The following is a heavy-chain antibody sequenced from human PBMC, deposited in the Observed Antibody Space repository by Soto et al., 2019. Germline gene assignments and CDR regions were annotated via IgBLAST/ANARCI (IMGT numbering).Heavy chain of an antibody. CDR1: GYSISSGYY. J-gene: IGHJ1*01. D-gene: IGHD1-26*01. CDR3: ARDRGGGSYP. CDR2: IYHSGST. Sequence: EPLSVTCAVSGYSISSGYYWGWIRQPPGKGLEWIGSIYHSGSTYYNPSLKSRVTISVDTSKNQFSLKLSSVTAADTAVYYCARDRGGGSYPWGQGTLVT. V-gene: IGHV4-38-2*02.